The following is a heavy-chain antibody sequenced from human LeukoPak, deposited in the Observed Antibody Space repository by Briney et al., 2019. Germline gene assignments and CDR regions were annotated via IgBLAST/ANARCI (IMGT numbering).Heavy chain of an antibody. CDR3: ARVRCGGDCYPDY. Sequence: SGPALANPPPPLTLTCTFSGFSLSTSGMRVSWIRQPPGKALEWLARIDWDDDKFYSTSLKTRLTISKDTSKNQVVLTMTNMDPVDTATYYCARVRCGGDCYPDYWGQGTLVTVSS. D-gene: IGHD2-21*02. CDR1: GFSLSTSGMR. V-gene: IGHV2-70*04. CDR2: IDWDDDK. J-gene: IGHJ4*02.